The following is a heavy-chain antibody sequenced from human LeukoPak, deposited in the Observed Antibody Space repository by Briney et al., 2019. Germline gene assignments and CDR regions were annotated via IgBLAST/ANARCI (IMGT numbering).Heavy chain of an antibody. J-gene: IGHJ6*03. CDR3: ARIAYSGYDPRDYYYYYYYMDV. V-gene: IGHV4-59*01. D-gene: IGHD5-12*01. CDR1: GGSISSYY. CDR2: IYYSGST. Sequence: SETLSLTCTVSGGSISSYYWSWIRQPPGKGLEWIGYIYYSGSTNYNPSLKSRVTISVDTSKNQFSLKLSSVTAADTAVYYCARIAYSGYDPRDYYYYYYYMDVWGKGTTVTVSS.